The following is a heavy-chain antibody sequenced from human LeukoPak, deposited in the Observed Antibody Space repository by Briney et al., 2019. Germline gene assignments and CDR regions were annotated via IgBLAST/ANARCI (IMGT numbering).Heavy chain of an antibody. J-gene: IGHJ2*01. CDR2: ISSSSSYI. CDR1: GFTFSSYS. D-gene: IGHD2-15*01. V-gene: IGHV3-21*04. CDR3: AKSSPHCSGGSCYSVRWYFDL. Sequence: KPGGSLRLSCAASGFTFSSYSMNWVRQAPGKGLGWVSSISSSSSYIYYADSVKGRFTISRDNAKNSLYLQMNSLRAEDTAIYYCAKSSPHCSGGSCYSVRWYFDLWGRGTLVTVSS.